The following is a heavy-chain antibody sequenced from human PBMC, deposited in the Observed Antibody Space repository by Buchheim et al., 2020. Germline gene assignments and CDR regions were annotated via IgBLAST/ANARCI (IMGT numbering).Heavy chain of an antibody. D-gene: IGHD3-10*01. CDR1: RFTFSSYA. CDR2: ISGNGSRT. Sequence: EVQLLESGGGLEQPGGSLRLSCAASRFTFSSYAMSWVRQAPGKGLEWVSAISGNGSRTYYADSVKGRFTISRDNSKNMVFLQMNSLRAEDTAVYYCAKMAGNYGSGSYSFDYWAQGTL. V-gene: IGHV3-23*01. J-gene: IGHJ4*02. CDR3: AKMAGNYGSGSYSFDY.